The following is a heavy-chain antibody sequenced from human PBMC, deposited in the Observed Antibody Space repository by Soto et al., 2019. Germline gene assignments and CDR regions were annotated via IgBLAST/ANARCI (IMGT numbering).Heavy chain of an antibody. V-gene: IGHV3-33*01. D-gene: IGHD3-10*01. CDR2: IWHDGSKE. CDR3: ARGFGAAVHAAHLDY. CDR1: GFTFGTYG. Sequence: QVQLVESGGGVVQSGTSLRLSCAASGFTFGTYGMHWVRQAPGKRLEWLAVIWHDGSKENYADSVRGRFTISRDKYKDTVYLQMNSLRGEDTAVYYCARGFGAAVHAAHLDYWGQGTPDTVSS. J-gene: IGHJ4*02.